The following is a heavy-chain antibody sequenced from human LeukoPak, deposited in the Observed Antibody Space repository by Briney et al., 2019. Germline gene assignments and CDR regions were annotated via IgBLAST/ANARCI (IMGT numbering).Heavy chain of an antibody. Sequence: PGGSLRLSCAASGFTFSSYGMHWVRQAPGKGLEWVAVISYDGSNKYYADSVKGRFTISRDNSKNTLYLQMNSLRAEDTAVYYCAKGRDYHDSSGYYEPLDSWGQGTLVTVSS. CDR2: ISYDGSNK. CDR1: GFTFSSYG. CDR3: AKGRDYHDSSGYYEPLDS. V-gene: IGHV3-30*18. J-gene: IGHJ5*01. D-gene: IGHD3-22*01.